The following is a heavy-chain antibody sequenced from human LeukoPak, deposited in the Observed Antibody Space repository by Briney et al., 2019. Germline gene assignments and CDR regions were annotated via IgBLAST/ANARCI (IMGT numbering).Heavy chain of an antibody. Sequence: GGSLRLSCAASGFAFSSYAMSWVRQAPGKGLDWVSAISGSGGSTYYADSVKGRFTISRDNSKNTLYLQMNSLRAEDTAVYYCAKDLYRSSTTPNWFDPWGQGTLVTVSS. CDR2: ISGSGGST. V-gene: IGHV3-23*01. CDR1: GFAFSSYA. D-gene: IGHD2/OR15-2a*01. CDR3: AKDLYRSSTTPNWFDP. J-gene: IGHJ5*02.